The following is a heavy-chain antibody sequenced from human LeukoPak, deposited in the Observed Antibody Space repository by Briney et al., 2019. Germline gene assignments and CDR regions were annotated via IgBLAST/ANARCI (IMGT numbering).Heavy chain of an antibody. Sequence: ASVKVSCKASGYTFTSYGISWVRQAPGQGLEWMGWISAYNGNTNYAQKLQGRVTMTTDTSTSTAYMELRSLRSDDTALYYCARESYNSGSYYNDYLGQGTLVTVSS. CDR3: ARESYNSGSYYNDY. D-gene: IGHD3-10*01. J-gene: IGHJ4*02. CDR1: GYTFTSYG. CDR2: ISAYNGNT. V-gene: IGHV1-18*01.